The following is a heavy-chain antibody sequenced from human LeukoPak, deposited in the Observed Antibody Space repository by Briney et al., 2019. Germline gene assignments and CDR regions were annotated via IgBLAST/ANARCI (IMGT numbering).Heavy chain of an antibody. J-gene: IGHJ4*02. Sequence: SAKVSCKASGGTFSSYAISWVRQAPGQGLEWMGRIIPILGIANYAQKFQGRVTITADKSTSTAYMELSRLRSDDTAVYYCARSSRYDIWTGYPYWGQGTLVTVSP. CDR1: GGTFSSYA. CDR2: IIPILGIA. V-gene: IGHV1-69*04. D-gene: IGHD3-9*01. CDR3: ARSSRYDIWTGYPY.